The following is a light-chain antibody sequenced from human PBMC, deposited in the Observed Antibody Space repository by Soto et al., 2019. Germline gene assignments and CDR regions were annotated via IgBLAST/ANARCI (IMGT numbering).Light chain of an antibody. CDR1: QDIGSH. Sequence: DIQLTSSRSSLAGSIGDRVTLTCRASQDIGSHLAWYQQKPEKAPKSLIYFASTLQSGVPSSFSASGSGTDFTLTICSLQPEDFATYYCQQFRSFPITFAPGTRLEI. CDR2: FAS. J-gene: IGKJ5*01. CDR3: QQFRSFPIT. V-gene: IGKV1D-16*01.